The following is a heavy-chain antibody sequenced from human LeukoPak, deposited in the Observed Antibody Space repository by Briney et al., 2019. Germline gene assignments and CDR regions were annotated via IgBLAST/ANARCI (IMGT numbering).Heavy chain of an antibody. Sequence: GGSLRLSCAASGFTFSSYSMNWVRQAPGKGLEWVSSISSSSSYIYYADSVKGRFTISRDNAKNSLYLQMNSLRAEDTAVYYCARDHGGGAVAGTYWFDPWGQGTLVTVSS. CDR2: ISSSSSYI. J-gene: IGHJ5*02. CDR3: ARDHGGGAVAGTYWFDP. V-gene: IGHV3-21*01. CDR1: GFTFSSYS. D-gene: IGHD6-19*01.